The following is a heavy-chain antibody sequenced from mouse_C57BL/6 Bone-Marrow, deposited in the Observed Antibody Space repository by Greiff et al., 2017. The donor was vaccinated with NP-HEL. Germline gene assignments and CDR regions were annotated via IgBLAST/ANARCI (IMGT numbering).Heavy chain of an antibody. J-gene: IGHJ3*01. D-gene: IGHD1-1*02. V-gene: IGHV5-2*01. CDR3: AKGGWASFAY. Sequence: VQLKQSGGGLVQPGESLKLSCESNEYEFPSHDMSWVRKTPEKRLEFVAALTSDGGSPYYPDTMARRFIISRDNTKKTLYLQMSSLRSEDTALYYCAKGGWASFAYWGQGTLVTVSA. CDR2: LTSDGGSP. CDR1: EYEFPSHD.